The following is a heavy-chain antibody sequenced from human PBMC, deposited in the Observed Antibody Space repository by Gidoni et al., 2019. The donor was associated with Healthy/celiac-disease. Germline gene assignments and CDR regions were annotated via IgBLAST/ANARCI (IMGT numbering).Heavy chain of an antibody. CDR3: ARDSGWLPPEIFYY. CDR1: GFTCSSYS. Sequence: EVQLVESGGGLVKPGGSLRHSGAASGFTCSSYSRNWDRQAPGKGLECVSSMSSSSRYIYYADSVKGRFTISRDNATTSLYLQMNSLRAEDTAVYYCARDSGWLPPEIFYYWGQGTLVTVSS. J-gene: IGHJ4*02. CDR2: MSSSSRYI. V-gene: IGHV3-21*01. D-gene: IGHD5-12*01.